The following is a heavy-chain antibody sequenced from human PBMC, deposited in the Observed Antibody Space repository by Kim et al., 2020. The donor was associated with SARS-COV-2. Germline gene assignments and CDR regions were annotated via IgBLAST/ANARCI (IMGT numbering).Heavy chain of an antibody. D-gene: IGHD2-15*01. Sequence: ASVKVSCKASGYTFTSYYMHWVRQAPGQGLEWMGIINPSGGSTSYAQKFQGRVTMTRDTSTSTVYMELSSLRSEDTAVYYCARGGRKVVVAATHWFDPWGQGTLVTVSS. CDR3: ARGGRKVVVAATHWFDP. J-gene: IGHJ5*02. V-gene: IGHV1-46*01. CDR1: GYTFTSYY. CDR2: INPSGGST.